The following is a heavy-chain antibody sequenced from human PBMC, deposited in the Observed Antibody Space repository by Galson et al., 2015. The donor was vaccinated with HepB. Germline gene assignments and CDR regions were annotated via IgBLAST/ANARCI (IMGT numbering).Heavy chain of an antibody. D-gene: IGHD2-2*03. CDR1: GFTFSSFT. CDR2: ISGGGTYI. V-gene: IGHV3-21*01. Sequence: SLRLSCAASGFTFSSFTLNWVRQTPDKGLEWVSPISGGGTYIHYADPVKGRFTISRDNANNSLFLQMSDLRAEDTAVYYCARDGSGFADWFDPWGQGTLVTVSS. CDR3: ARDGSGFADWFDP. J-gene: IGHJ5*02.